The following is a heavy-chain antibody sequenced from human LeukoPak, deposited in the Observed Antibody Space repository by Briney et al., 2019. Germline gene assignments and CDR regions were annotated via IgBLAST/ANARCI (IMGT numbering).Heavy chain of an antibody. J-gene: IGHJ4*02. Sequence: GKPLRLSCAASGFPFSDYWMRWVRQVPGKGLEWVSRINSDGSRISYADSVRGRFTISRDNARNTVFLQMNSLRVEDTAVYYCATSPVISRDWGQGTLVSVSS. CDR2: INSDGSRI. CDR1: GFPFSDYW. CDR3: ATSPVISRD. D-gene: IGHD3-22*01. V-gene: IGHV3-74*01.